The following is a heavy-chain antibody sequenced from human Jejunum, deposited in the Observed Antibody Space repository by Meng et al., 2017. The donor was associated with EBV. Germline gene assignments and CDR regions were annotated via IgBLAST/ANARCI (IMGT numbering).Heavy chain of an antibody. CDR3: ARVRHGNSWVPLDY. J-gene: IGHJ4*02. Sequence: VQLVEAGGSMGKPGGALRLPWAASGFTFSAHYMKWIRQAPGKGLQWVSSISSSGDVLNYEDSVKGRFTISRDNAKKSLLLQMNSLRVEDTAVYYCARVRHGNSWVPLDYWGQGTLVTVSS. CDR2: ISSSGDVL. D-gene: IGHD6-13*01. V-gene: IGHV3-11*01. CDR1: GFTFSAHY.